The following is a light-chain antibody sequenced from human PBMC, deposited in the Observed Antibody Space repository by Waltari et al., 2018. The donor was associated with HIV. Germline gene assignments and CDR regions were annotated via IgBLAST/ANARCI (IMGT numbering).Light chain of an antibody. CDR2: DDS. Sequence: SYVLTQPPSVSVAPGQTARVTCGGNNIGSKSVHWYQVKPGQGPVLVVYDDSDRPSGFPERFSGSNSGNTATLTISRVEAGDEADDYGQVWDTGGDHPEWVFGGGTKLTVL. CDR1: NIGSKS. V-gene: IGLV3-21*02. CDR3: QVWDTGGDHPEWV. J-gene: IGLJ3*02.